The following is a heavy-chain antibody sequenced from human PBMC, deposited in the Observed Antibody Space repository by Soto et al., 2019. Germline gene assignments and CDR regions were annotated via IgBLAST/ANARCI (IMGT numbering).Heavy chain of an antibody. CDR2: ISYDGSSK. CDR3: ARGIAARPGCVD. V-gene: IGHV3-30-3*01. D-gene: IGHD6-6*01. Sequence: QVQLVESGGGVVQPGRSLRLSCAASGFTFSSYAMHWVRQAPGKGLEWVAVISYDGSSKYYADSVKGRFTISRDNSKNTLYLQMNSLRAEDTAVYYCARGIAARPGCVDWGQGTLVTVSS. CDR1: GFTFSSYA. J-gene: IGHJ4*02.